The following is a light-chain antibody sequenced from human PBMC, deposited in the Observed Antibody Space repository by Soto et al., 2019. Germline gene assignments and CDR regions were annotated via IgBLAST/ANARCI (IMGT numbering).Light chain of an antibody. J-gene: IGLJ2*01. CDR1: SSIIGSNA. CDR2: SNN. Sequence: QLVLTQPPSASGTPGQRVTISCSGSSSIIGSNAVNWYQQLPGTAPKLLMYSNNQRPSGVPDRFSGSKSGTSASLAISGLQSEDEADYYCTTRDDSLNGHVVFGGGTKLTVL. V-gene: IGLV1-44*01. CDR3: TTRDDSLNGHVV.